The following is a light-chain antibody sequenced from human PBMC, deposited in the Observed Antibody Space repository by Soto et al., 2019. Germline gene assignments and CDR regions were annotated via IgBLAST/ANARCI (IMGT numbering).Light chain of an antibody. Sequence: EIVMTQSPATLSASPGERAALSCRASQSVGSNLAWYQQKPGQAPRLLIYGASTRATAIPARFSGSGSGTEFTLTVSSLQSEDFAVYFCQQYKIWTEGFGGWTKVDIK. CDR1: QSVGSN. CDR3: QQYKIWTEG. J-gene: IGKJ4*01. CDR2: GAS. V-gene: IGKV3-15*01.